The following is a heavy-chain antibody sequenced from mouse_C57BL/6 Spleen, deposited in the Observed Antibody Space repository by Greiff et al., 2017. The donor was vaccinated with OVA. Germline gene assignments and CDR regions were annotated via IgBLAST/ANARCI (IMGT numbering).Heavy chain of an antibody. CDR2: ISYSGST. CDR1: GSSITSDY. D-gene: IGHD1-1*01. J-gene: IGHJ2*01. Sequence: EVKLEESGPGLAKPSQSLSLSCSVTGSSITSDYWNWVRQFPGNKLEYMGYISYSGSTYYNPSPKSRLSITRDTSKNQYYLQLNSVTTEDTATYCCARSTDYVDYWGQGTTLTVSS. V-gene: IGHV3-8*01. CDR3: ARSTDYVDY.